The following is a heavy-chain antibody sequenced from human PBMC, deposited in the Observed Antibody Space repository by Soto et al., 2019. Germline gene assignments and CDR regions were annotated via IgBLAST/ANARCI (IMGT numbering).Heavy chain of an antibody. CDR1: GFTFSTYG. CDR3: ATYSGYVLPMDV. D-gene: IGHD5-12*01. CDR2: INHDRSEI. J-gene: IGHJ6*03. Sequence: PGGSLRLSCAASGFTFSTYGMSWVRQAPGKGLEWVSSINHDRSEIYYVDSVKGRFTISRDDAKNSVSLEMDSLSAEDTAVYYCATYSGYVLPMDVWGKGTMVTVSS. V-gene: IGHV3-7*01.